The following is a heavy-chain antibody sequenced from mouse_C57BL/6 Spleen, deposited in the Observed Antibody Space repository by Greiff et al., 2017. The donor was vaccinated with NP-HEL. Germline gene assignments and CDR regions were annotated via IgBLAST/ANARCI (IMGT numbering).Heavy chain of an antibody. CDR1: GYAFSSSW. J-gene: IGHJ3*01. CDR2: IYPGDGDT. V-gene: IGHV1-82*01. Sequence: QVQLQQSGPELVKPGASVKISCKASGYAFSSSWMNWVKQRPGKGLEWIGRIYPGDGDTNYNGKFKGKATLTADKSSSTAYMQLSSLTSEDSAVYFCAREAAQALFAYWGQGTLVTVSA. D-gene: IGHD3-2*02. CDR3: AREAAQALFAY.